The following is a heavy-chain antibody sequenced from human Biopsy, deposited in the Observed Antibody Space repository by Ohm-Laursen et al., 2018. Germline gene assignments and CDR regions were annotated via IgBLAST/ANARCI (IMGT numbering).Heavy chain of an antibody. CDR3: ALGGGSYVNFDY. J-gene: IGHJ4*02. CDR2: FRFEDRT. V-gene: IGHV4-59*07. Sequence: SDTLSLTCAVSGGSISNYFWTWIRQPPGKGLEWIGYFRFEDRTSYNSSLKSRVTISADTSKNQFSLRLSSVTAADTAVYYCALGGGSYVNFDYWGQGTLVIVSS. CDR1: GGSISNYF. D-gene: IGHD1-26*01.